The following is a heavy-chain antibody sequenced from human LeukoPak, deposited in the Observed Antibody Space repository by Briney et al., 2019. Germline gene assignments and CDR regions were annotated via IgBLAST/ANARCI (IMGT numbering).Heavy chain of an antibody. CDR3: AKTRGSSTVYYFDY. Sequence: GSLRLSCAASGFTFSGYAMSWVRQAPGKGLEWVSAISGSGGSTHYADSVKGRFTISRDNSKNTLYLQMNSLRAEDTAVYYCAKTRGSSTVYYFDYWGQGTLVTVSS. CDR2: ISGSGGST. D-gene: IGHD1-26*01. CDR1: GFTFSGYA. J-gene: IGHJ4*02. V-gene: IGHV3-23*01.